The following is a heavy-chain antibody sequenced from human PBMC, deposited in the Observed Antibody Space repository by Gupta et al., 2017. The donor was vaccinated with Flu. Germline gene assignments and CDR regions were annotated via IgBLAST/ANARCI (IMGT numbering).Heavy chain of an antibody. V-gene: IGHV3-15*01. CDR2: IKSKTDGGTT. CDR1: GFTFSNAW. J-gene: IGHJ4*02. CDR3: TTDRFGVVDRLGY. Sequence: EVQLVESGGGLVKPGGSLRLSCAASGFTFSNAWMSWVRQAPGKGLEWVGRIKSKTDGGTTDYAAPVKGRFTISRDDSKNTLYLQMNSLKTEDTAVYYCTTDRFGVVDRLGYWGQGNLVTVSS. D-gene: IGHD3-3*01.